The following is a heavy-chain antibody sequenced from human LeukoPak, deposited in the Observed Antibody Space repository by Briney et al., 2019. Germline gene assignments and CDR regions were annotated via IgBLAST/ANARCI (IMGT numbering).Heavy chain of an antibody. D-gene: IGHD5-18*01. CDR3: AKSSHSYGNDALDI. V-gene: IGHV3-23*01. J-gene: IGHJ3*02. CDR2: IRGGGGVQ. Sequence: PGGSLRLSCAASGFTFHDYAMHWVRQAPGKGLEYVSVIRGGGGVQYYAASVKGRFTISRGNSKNTLYLQMNSLRAEDTAVYYCAKSSHSYGNDALDIWGQGTMVTVSS. CDR1: GFTFHDYA.